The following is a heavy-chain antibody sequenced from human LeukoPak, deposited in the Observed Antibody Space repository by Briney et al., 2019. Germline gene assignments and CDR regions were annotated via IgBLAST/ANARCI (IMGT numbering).Heavy chain of an antibody. Sequence: GGSLRLSCATSGFTFSSYSMNWVRQAPGKGLEWVSSISSSSSYIYYADSVKGRFTISRDNSKNTLYLQMNSLRAEDTAVYYCAKDSYGDYGWFDPWGQGTLVTVSS. D-gene: IGHD4-17*01. CDR2: ISSSSSYI. J-gene: IGHJ5*02. CDR3: AKDSYGDYGWFDP. CDR1: GFTFSSYS. V-gene: IGHV3-21*04.